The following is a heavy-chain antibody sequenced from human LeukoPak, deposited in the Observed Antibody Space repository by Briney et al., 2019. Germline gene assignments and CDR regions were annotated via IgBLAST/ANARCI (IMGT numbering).Heavy chain of an antibody. CDR1: GYTLTSYD. J-gene: IGHJ4*02. Sequence: ASVKVSCKASGYTLTSYDINRVRQAPGQGLEWVGWMNPNSGNTGYAQKFQGRVTITRNTSISTAYMELSSLRSEDTAVYYCARLGRRGATLDYWGQGTLVTVSS. D-gene: IGHD1-26*01. CDR2: MNPNSGNT. CDR3: ARLGRRGATLDY. V-gene: IGHV1-8*03.